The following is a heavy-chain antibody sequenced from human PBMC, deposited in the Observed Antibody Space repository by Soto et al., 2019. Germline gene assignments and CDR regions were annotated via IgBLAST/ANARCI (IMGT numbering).Heavy chain of an antibody. CDR1: GGSISSYY. CDR2: IYYSGST. D-gene: IGHD3-22*01. J-gene: IGHJ4*02. V-gene: IGHV4-59*01. CDR3: ARGLLYDSSGYYCRYFAY. Sequence: QVQLQESGPGLVKPSETLSLTCTVSGGSISSYYWSWIRQPPGKGLEWIGYIYYSGSTNYNPSLKSRVTISVDTSKSPFSLKLSSVTAADTAVYYCARGLLYDSSGYYCRYFAYWGQGTLVTVSS.